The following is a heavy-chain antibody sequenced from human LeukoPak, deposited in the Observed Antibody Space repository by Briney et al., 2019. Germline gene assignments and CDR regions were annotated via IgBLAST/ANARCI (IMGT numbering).Heavy chain of an antibody. D-gene: IGHD5-24*01. J-gene: IGHJ3*02. Sequence: GASVKVSCKASGYTFTGYYMHWVRQAPGQGLEWMGWINPNSGGTNYAQKFQGRVTMTRDTSISTAYMELSRLRSDDTAVYYCARDLERKNWARWLQLVAGPIDIWGQGTMVTVTS. V-gene: IGHV1-2*02. CDR2: INPNSGGT. CDR1: GYTFTGYY. CDR3: ARDLERKNWARWLQLVAGPIDI.